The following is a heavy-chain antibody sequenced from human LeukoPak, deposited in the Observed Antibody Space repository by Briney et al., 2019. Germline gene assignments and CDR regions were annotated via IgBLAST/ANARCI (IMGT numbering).Heavy chain of an antibody. CDR3: ATGTVRTSAHVY. D-gene: IGHD1-14*01. V-gene: IGHV4-4*07. Sequence: SETLSLTCTVSAGSINSYYWSWIRRPAGKGLEWIGRIYTSGSTNYNPSLKSRVTISIDKSRNQFSLKLKSVTAADTAVYYCATGTVRTSAHVYWGQGTMVSVCS. J-gene: IGHJ4*02. CDR2: IYTSGST. CDR1: AGSINSYY.